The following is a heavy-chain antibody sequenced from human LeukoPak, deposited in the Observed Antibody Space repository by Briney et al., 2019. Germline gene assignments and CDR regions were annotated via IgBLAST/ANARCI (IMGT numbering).Heavy chain of an antibody. CDR2: IYYSGST. D-gene: IGHD3-22*01. J-gene: IGHJ4*02. CDR3: ARHEGSGYYFFDY. V-gene: IGHV4-59*08. CDR1: GGSISSYY. Sequence: TSETLSLTCTVSGGSISSYYWSWIRQPPGKGLEWIGYIYYSGSTNYNPSLKSRVTISVDTSKNQFSLKLSSVTAADTAVYYCARHEGSGYYFFDYWGQGTLVTVSS.